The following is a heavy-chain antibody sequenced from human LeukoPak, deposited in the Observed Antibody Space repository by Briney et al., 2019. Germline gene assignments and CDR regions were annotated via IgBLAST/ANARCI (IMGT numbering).Heavy chain of an antibody. D-gene: IGHD1-26*01. CDR2: IFHSGST. Sequence: PSETLSLTCTVSGVSISGGIYYWTWIRQPPGKGLEWIGYIFHSGSTYYNPSLKSRVTISVDTSKNQFSLKLSSVTAADTAVYYCAREALAVGATHNWFDPWGQGTLVTVSS. V-gene: IGHV4-30-2*01. CDR1: GVSISGGIYY. J-gene: IGHJ5*02. CDR3: AREALAVGATHNWFDP.